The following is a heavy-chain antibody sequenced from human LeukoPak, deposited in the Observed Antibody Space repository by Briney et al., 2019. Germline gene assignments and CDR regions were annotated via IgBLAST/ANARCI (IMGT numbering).Heavy chain of an antibody. Sequence: ASVKVSCQASGYTFTGYYIHWVRQAPGQGLEWMGRINPNSGGTNYAQKFQGRVTMTRDTSISTAYMELSRLRSDDTAVYYCARGSYSSGWYGPGVDYWGQGTLVTVSS. CDR1: GYTFTGYY. J-gene: IGHJ4*02. V-gene: IGHV1-2*06. CDR2: INPNSGGT. CDR3: ARGSYSSGWYGPGVDY. D-gene: IGHD6-19*01.